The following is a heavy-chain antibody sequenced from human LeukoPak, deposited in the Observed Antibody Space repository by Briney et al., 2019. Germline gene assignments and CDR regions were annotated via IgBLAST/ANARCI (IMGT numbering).Heavy chain of an antibody. V-gene: IGHV1-2*06. CDR3: ARDLGSTRGY. Sequence: GASVKVSCKASGYTFTGYYIHWVRQTPGQGLEWMGRINPNSGGTNYAQKFQGRVTMTRDTSISTAYMELSRLRSDDTAVYFCARDLGSTRGYWGQGTLVTVSS. CDR1: GYTFTGYY. CDR2: INPNSGGT. D-gene: IGHD2-2*01. J-gene: IGHJ4*02.